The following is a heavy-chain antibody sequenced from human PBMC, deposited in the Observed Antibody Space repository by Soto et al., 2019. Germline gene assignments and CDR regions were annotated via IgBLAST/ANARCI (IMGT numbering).Heavy chain of an antibody. D-gene: IGHD5-12*01. V-gene: IGHV2-5*02. J-gene: IGHJ4*02. CDR1: GFSLSTRGVA. CDR2: IYWDEDK. CDR3: AHRQRGYAYYFDF. Sequence: QITLKESGPTLVKPTQTLTLTCNFSGFSLSTRGVAVGWFRQPPGKALEWLALIYWDEDKWYSPSLKSRLNITDDTSKNQVVLTMTNMDAVYTATYYCAHRQRGYAYYFDFWGQGTLVTVSS.